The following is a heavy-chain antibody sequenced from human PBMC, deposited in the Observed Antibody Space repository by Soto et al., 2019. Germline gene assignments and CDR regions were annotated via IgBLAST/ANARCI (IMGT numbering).Heavy chain of an antibody. Sequence: LRLSCAAFGLTVSGKKYVAWVRQAPGKGLEWVSALYDVDGSFYADSVKGRFTTSSDSSKTTVYLQMNGLRPDDTAVYYCASWHEREHAYDVWGQGTTVTVSS. J-gene: IGHJ3*01. D-gene: IGHD1-1*01. V-gene: IGHV3-53*01. CDR2: LYDVDGS. CDR3: ASWHEREHAYDV. CDR1: GLTVSGKKY.